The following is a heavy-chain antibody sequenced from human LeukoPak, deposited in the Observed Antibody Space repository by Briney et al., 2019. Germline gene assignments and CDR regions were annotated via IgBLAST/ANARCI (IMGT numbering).Heavy chain of an antibody. Sequence: PSETLSLTCTVSGGSISSGDYYWSWIREHPGKGLEWIGYIYYSGSTYYNPSLKSRVTISVDTSKNQFSLKLSSVTAADTAVYYCARMPSYQDSSGGFDPWGQGTLVTVSS. D-gene: IGHD3-22*01. CDR3: ARMPSYQDSSGGFDP. J-gene: IGHJ5*02. CDR1: GGSISSGDYY. CDR2: IYYSGST. V-gene: IGHV4-31*03.